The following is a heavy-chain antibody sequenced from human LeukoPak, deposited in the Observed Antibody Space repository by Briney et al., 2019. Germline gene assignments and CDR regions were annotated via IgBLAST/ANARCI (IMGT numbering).Heavy chain of an antibody. V-gene: IGHV1-2*02. CDR2: INPNSGGT. Sequence: ASVKVSCKASGYTFTGRYVHWVRQAPGQGLEWMGWINPNSGGTNYAQKFRGRVTMTRDTSISTAYMELSRLRSDDTAVYYCARSWRFCSGDSCYPIDYWGQGTLVTVSS. D-gene: IGHD2-15*01. CDR3: ARSWRFCSGDSCYPIDY. J-gene: IGHJ4*02. CDR1: GYTFTGRY.